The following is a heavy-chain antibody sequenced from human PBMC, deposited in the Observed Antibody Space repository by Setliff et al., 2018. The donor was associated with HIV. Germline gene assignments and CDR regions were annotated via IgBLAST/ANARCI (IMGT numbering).Heavy chain of an antibody. Sequence: SETLSLTCAVYGPSFTGYYWNWIRQLPGKAFEWIGEINHSGVTYYNPSFKSRVNISLDLSKNQFSLRLTGLSGADTAVYYCARDTLWFGAPGAFDIWGQGTMVTVSS. CDR2: INHSGVT. D-gene: IGHD3-10*01. V-gene: IGHV4-34*01. CDR3: ARDTLWFGAPGAFDI. J-gene: IGHJ3*02. CDR1: GPSFTGYY.